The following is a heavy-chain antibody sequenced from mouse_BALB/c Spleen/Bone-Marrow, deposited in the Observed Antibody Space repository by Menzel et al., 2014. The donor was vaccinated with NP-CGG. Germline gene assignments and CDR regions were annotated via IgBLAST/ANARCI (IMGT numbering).Heavy chain of an antibody. J-gene: IGHJ3*01. CDR1: GFSLTSYG. Sequence: QVQLKQSGPGLVASSQSLSITCTVSGFSLTSYGVHWVRQPPGKGLEWLGVIWVGGSTNYNSALMSRLSISKDNSKSQVFLKMNSLQTDDTAMYYCAREGSTMITTPFAYWGQGTLVTVSA. CDR2: IWVGGST. V-gene: IGHV2-9*02. CDR3: AREGSTMITTPFAY. D-gene: IGHD2-4*01.